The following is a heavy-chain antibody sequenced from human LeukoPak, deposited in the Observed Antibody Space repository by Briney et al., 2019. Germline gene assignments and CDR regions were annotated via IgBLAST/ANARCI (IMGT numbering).Heavy chain of an antibody. D-gene: IGHD2-2*01. V-gene: IGHV1-2*02. CDR3: ARGLGYCSSTSCSPGAYYYYYGMDV. CDR2: INPNSGGT. CDR1: GYTFTGYY. Sequence: GASVKVSCKASGYTFTGYYMHWVRQAPGQGLEWMRWINPNSGGTNYAQKFQGRVTMTRDTSISTAYMELSRLRSDDTAVYYCARGLGYCSSTSCSPGAYYYYYGMDVWGQGTTVTVSS. J-gene: IGHJ6*02.